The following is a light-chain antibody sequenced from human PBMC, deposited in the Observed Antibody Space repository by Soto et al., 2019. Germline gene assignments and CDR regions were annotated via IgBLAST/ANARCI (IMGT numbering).Light chain of an antibody. CDR2: EVS. V-gene: IGLV2-14*01. CDR3: SSYTSSTTLVM. J-gene: IGLJ3*02. Sequence: QSALTQPASVSGSPGQSITISCTGTISDVGGYNYVSWYQQHPGKAPKLMIYEVSNRPSGISNLFSGSKSGNTASLTISGLQAEDEADYYCSSYTSSTTLVMFGGGTKLTVL. CDR1: ISDVGGYNY.